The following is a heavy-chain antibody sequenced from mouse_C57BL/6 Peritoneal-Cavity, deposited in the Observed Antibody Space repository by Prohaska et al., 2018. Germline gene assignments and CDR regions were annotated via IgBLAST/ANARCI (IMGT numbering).Heavy chain of an antibody. CDR3: ARGRVANYSFDY. CDR2: IWSGGST. D-gene: IGHD1-1*01. Sequence: GKCLEWLGVIWSGGSTDYKAAFISRRSISKDNSKSQVFFKMNSLQADDTTIYYCARGRVANYSFDYWVHGTTLTVSS. V-gene: IGHV2-2*01. J-gene: IGHJ2*01.